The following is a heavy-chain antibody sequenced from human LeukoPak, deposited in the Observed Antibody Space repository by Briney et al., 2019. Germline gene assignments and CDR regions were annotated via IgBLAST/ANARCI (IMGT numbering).Heavy chain of an antibody. CDR3: ARGLVEMATIYFDC. CDR1: GFTVSSNY. V-gene: IGHV3-53*01. D-gene: IGHD5-24*01. Sequence: GGSLRLSCAASGFTVSSNYMSWVRQAPGKGLEWVSVIYSSGTTYYADSVKGRFTISRDNSKNTLYLQMNSLRAEDTAVYYCARGLVEMATIYFDCWGQGTLVTVSS. CDR2: IYSSGTT. J-gene: IGHJ4*02.